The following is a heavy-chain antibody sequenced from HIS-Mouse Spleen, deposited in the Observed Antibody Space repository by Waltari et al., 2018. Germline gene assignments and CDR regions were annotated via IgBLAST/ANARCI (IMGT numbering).Heavy chain of an antibody. CDR1: GFTFSSYG. V-gene: IGHV3-30*18. CDR3: AKDRGSQFDY. D-gene: IGHD1-26*01. J-gene: IGHJ4*02. Sequence: QVQLVESGGGVVQPGRSLRLSCAASGFTFSSYGMHWVRQAPGKGLEWVAVISYDGSNKSYADSVKGRFTISRDNSKNTLYLQMNSLRAEDTAVYYCAKDRGSQFDYWGQGTLVTVSS. CDR2: ISYDGSNK.